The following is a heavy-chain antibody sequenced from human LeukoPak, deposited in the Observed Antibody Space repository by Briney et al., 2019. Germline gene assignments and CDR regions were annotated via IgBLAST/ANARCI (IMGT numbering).Heavy chain of an antibody. CDR1: GGSISSYY. Sequence: PSETLSLTCTVSGGSISSYYWSWIRQPPGKGLEWIGYIHYSGSTHYNPSLKSRVTISVDTSKNQVSLKLRSVTAADTAVYYCARVRRWFGEAGDYYYMDVWGKGTTVTISS. CDR3: ARVRRWFGEAGDYYYMDV. CDR2: IHYSGST. J-gene: IGHJ6*03. D-gene: IGHD3-10*01. V-gene: IGHV4-59*01.